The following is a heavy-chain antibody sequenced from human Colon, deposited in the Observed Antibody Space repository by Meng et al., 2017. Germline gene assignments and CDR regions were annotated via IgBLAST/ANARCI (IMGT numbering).Heavy chain of an antibody. D-gene: IGHD1-14*01. V-gene: IGHV4-4*02. J-gene: IGHJ4*02. CDR3: ARHHHSPTFDY. Sequence: QVQLQESGPGLVKPSGTLSLTCAVSGGSISSSNWWSWVRQPPGKGLEWIGSIGHSGIPSYTPSLKSRVTVSIDTSKSQFSLKRTYVTAADTAVYYCARHHHSPTFDYWGQGTLVTVSS. CDR2: IGHSGIP. CDR1: GGSISSSNW.